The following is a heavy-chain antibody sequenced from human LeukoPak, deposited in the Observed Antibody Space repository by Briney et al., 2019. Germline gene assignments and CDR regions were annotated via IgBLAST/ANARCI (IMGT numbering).Heavy chain of an antibody. D-gene: IGHD6-6*01. CDR2: INWNGGST. Sequence: GGSLRLSCAASGFTFDDYGMSWVRQAPGKGLEWVSGINWNGGSTGYADSVKGRFTISRDNAKNSLYLQMNSLRAEDTALYYCARDPYSSSPNDFGYWGQGTLVTVSS. V-gene: IGHV3-20*04. CDR3: ARDPYSSSPNDFGY. J-gene: IGHJ4*02. CDR1: GFTFDDYG.